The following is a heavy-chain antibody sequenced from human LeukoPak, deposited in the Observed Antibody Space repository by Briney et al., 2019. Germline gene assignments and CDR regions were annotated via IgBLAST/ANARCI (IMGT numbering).Heavy chain of an antibody. Sequence: ASVKVSCKASGYTFTSYDINWVRQATGQGLEWMGWMNPNSGNTGYAQKFQGRVTMTRNTSISTAYMELSSLRPEDTAVYYCARARTTFGGYNNCFDPWGQGTLVTVSS. CDR3: ARARTTFGGYNNCFDP. CDR2: MNPNSGNT. V-gene: IGHV1-8*01. CDR1: GYTFTSYD. J-gene: IGHJ5*02. D-gene: IGHD3-16*01.